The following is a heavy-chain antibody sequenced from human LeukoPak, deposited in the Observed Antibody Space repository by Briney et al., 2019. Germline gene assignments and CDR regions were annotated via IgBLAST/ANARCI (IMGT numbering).Heavy chain of an antibody. D-gene: IGHD2-21*01. CDR1: GFTFSSYA. V-gene: IGHV3-23*01. J-gene: IGHJ4*02. CDR3: AKVVLQHTHLGYFDY. Sequence: GGSLRLSCAASGFTFSSYAMSWVRQAPGKGLEWVSAISGSGGSTYYADSVKGRFTISRDNSKNTLYLQMNSLRAEDTAVYYCAKVVLQHTHLGYFDYWGQGTLVTVSS. CDR2: ISGSGGST.